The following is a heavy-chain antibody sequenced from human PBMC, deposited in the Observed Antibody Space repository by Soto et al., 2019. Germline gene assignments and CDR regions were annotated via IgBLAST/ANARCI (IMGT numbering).Heavy chain of an antibody. D-gene: IGHD5-12*01. J-gene: IGHJ4*02. CDR1: GFTFSSYS. V-gene: IGHV3-21*01. CDR2: ISSSSSYI. CDR3: ASRLRSGYVSY. Sequence: PGGSLRLSCAASGFTFSSYSMNWVRQAPGKGLEWVSSISSSSSYICYADSVKGRFTISRDNAKNSLYLQMNSLRAEDTAVYYCASRLRSGYVSYWGQGTLVTVSS.